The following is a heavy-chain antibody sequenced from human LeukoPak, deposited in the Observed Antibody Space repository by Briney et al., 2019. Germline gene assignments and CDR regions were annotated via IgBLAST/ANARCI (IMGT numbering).Heavy chain of an antibody. D-gene: IGHD3-10*01. Sequence: GASVKVSCKAPGYTFTGYYMHWVRQAPGQGLEWMGWINPNSGGTNYAQKFQGRVTMTRDTSISTAYMELSRLRSDDTAVYYCASELGLDYYGSGSYYPHWGQGTLVTVSS. CDR2: INPNSGGT. J-gene: IGHJ4*02. CDR1: GYTFTGYY. V-gene: IGHV1-2*02. CDR3: ASELGLDYYGSGSYYPH.